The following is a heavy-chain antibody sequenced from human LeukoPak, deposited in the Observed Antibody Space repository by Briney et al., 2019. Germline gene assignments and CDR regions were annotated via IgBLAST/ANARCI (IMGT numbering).Heavy chain of an antibody. Sequence: SVKVSCKASGGTFSSYAISWVRQAPGQGLEWMGGIIPIFGTANYAQKFQGRVTFTADESTSTAYMELSSLRSEDTAVYYCARDPPVGVVPAAQDYWGQGTLVTVSS. J-gene: IGHJ4*02. CDR2: IIPIFGTA. D-gene: IGHD2-2*01. CDR3: ARDPPVGVVPAAQDY. CDR1: GGTFSSYA. V-gene: IGHV1-69*13.